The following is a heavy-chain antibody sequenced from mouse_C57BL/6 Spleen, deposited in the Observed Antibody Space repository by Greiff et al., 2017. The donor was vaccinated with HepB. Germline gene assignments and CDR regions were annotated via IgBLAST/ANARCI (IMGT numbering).Heavy chain of an antibody. D-gene: IGHD2-5*01. V-gene: IGHV1-81*01. J-gene: IGHJ4*01. CDR1: GYTFTSYG. Sequence: QVQLQQSGAELARPGASVKLSCKASGYTFTSYGISWVKQRTGQGLEWIGEIYPRSGNTYYSEKFKGKATLTADKSSSTAYMELRSLTSEDSAVYFCAREYYSNYGEMDYWGQGTSVTVSS. CDR3: AREYYSNYGEMDY. CDR2: IYPRSGNT.